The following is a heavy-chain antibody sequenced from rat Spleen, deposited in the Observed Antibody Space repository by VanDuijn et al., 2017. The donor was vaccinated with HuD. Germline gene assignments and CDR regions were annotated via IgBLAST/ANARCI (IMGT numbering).Heavy chain of an antibody. V-gene: IGHV5-22*01. D-gene: IGHD1-7*01. J-gene: IGHJ2*01. Sequence: EVQLVESDGGLVQPGRSMKLSCAASGFTFSNYYMAWVRQAPKKGLEWVATISYDGSNTHYRDSVKGRFTISRDNAKSILYLQMNSLRSEDTATYYCTREDSMGIFDCWGQGVMVTVSS. CDR3: TREDSMGIFDC. CDR2: ISYDGSNT. CDR1: GFTFSNYY.